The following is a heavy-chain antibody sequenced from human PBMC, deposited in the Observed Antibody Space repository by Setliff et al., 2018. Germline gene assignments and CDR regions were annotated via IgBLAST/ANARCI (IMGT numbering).Heavy chain of an antibody. CDR1: GYTFTSYA. CDR3: AREFTRYYNFWSAHRYYMDV. J-gene: IGHJ6*03. CDR2: INAGNGNT. Sequence: GASVKVSCKASGYTFTSYAMHWVRQAPGQRLEWMGWINAGNGNTKYSQKFQGRVTITRDTSASTAYMELSSLRSEDTAVYYCAREFTRYYNFWSAHRYYMDVWGKGTKVTVS. V-gene: IGHV1-3*01. D-gene: IGHD3-3*01.